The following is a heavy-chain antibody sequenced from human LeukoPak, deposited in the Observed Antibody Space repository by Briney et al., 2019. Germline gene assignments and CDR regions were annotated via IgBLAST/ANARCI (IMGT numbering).Heavy chain of an antibody. D-gene: IGHD5-18*01. CDR1: GFTFSDYY. V-gene: IGHV3-11*01. CDR2: ISSSGNTI. Sequence: PGWSLRLSCAASGFTFSDYYMSWIRQARGKGLEGVSYISSSGNTIYYADSVRGRFNISRDNAKNPLYVQMNSLRADDTAVYYCARGVSGDSYGSGFDYWGQGTLVTVSS. CDR3: ARGVSGDSYGSGFDY. J-gene: IGHJ4*02.